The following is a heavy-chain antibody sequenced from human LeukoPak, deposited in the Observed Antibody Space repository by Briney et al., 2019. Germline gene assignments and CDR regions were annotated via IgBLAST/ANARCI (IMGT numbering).Heavy chain of an antibody. J-gene: IGHJ4*02. V-gene: IGHV3-48*03. CDR1: GFTFSSYE. Sequence: QPGGSLRLSCAASGFTFSSYEMNWVRQAPGKGLERVSYISSSGSTIYYADSVKGRFTISRDNAKNSLYLQMNSLRAEDTAVYYCAILAAAGTVIDYWGQGTLVTVSS. D-gene: IGHD6-13*01. CDR2: ISSSGSTI. CDR3: AILAAAGTVIDY.